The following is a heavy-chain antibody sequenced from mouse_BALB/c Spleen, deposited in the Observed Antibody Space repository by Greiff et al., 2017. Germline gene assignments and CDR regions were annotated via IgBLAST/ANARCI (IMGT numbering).Heavy chain of an antibody. CDR2: IDPENGNT. CDR3: AREFYGYVWYFDV. Sequence: EVQLQQSGAELVRPGALVKLSCKASGFNIKDYYMHWVKQRPEQGLEWIGWIDPENGNTIYDPKFQGKASITADTSSNTAYLQLSSLTSEDTAVYYCAREFYGYVWYFDVWGAGTTVTVSS. CDR1: GFNIKDYY. J-gene: IGHJ1*01. V-gene: IGHV14-1*02. D-gene: IGHD2-2*01.